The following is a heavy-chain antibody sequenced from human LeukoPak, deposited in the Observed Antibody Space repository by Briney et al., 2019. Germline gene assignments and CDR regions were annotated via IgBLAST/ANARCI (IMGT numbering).Heavy chain of an antibody. Sequence: GGSLRLSCAASGFTVSTYAMSWVRQAPGVGLQLVSSIDIGGGTTYSADSVKGRFTISRDSSKNTLYLQMDSLRAEDTAVYFCAKDYRGSFTDWGQGTLVTVSS. CDR2: IDIGGGTT. V-gene: IGHV3-23*01. CDR1: GFTVSTYA. D-gene: IGHD1-26*01. CDR3: AKDYRGSFTD. J-gene: IGHJ4*02.